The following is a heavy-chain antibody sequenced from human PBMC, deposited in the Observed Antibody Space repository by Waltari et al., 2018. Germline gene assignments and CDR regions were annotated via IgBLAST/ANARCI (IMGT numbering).Heavy chain of an antibody. CDR1: GGTFSSYA. J-gene: IGHJ6*02. V-gene: IGHV1-69*13. CDR3: SSGGITMIVASYYYGMDV. Sequence: QVQLVQSGAEATKPGSSVKVSCTASGGTFSSYAISWVRQAPGQGLEGMEGIMPILGTANYAQKFQGRGKITADESTSTAYMELGSMRSEDTDVYYCSSGGITMIVASYYYGMDVWGQGTTVTVSS. CDR2: IMPILGTA. D-gene: IGHD3-22*01.